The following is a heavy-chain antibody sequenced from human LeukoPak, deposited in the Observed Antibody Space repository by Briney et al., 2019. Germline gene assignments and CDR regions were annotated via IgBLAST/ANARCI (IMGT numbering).Heavy chain of an antibody. CDR3: ARAQGVWGSYRLLFDY. V-gene: IGHV7-4-1*02. Sequence: ASVKVSCKASGYTFTSYAVNWVRQAPGQRREWMGWINTNTGNPTYAQGFTGRFVFSLDTSVSTAYLQISSLKAEDTAVYSCARAQGVWGSYRLLFDYWGQGTLVTVSS. D-gene: IGHD3-16*02. CDR2: INTNTGNP. J-gene: IGHJ4*02. CDR1: GYTFTSYA.